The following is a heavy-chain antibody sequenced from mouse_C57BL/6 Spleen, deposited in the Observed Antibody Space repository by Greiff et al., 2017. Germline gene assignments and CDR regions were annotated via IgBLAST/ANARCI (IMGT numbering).Heavy chain of an antibody. V-gene: IGHV14-2*01. CDR2: IDPEDGET. CDR3: AREGVTTGPYYAMDY. Sequence: EVQLQQSGAELVKPGASVKLSCTASGFNIKDYYMHWVKQRTEQGLEWIGRIDPEDGETKYAPKFQGKATITADPSSNTAYLPLSSLTSEDTAVYYGAREGVTTGPYYAMDYWGQGTSVTVSS. CDR1: GFNIKDYY. J-gene: IGHJ4*01. D-gene: IGHD2-12*01.